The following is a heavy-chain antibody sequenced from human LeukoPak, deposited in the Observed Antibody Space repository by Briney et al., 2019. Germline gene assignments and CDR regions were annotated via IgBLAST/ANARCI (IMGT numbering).Heavy chain of an antibody. D-gene: IGHD4-17*01. CDR3: ARGMDYGDYVTPYFDY. Sequence: PSETLSLTCTVSGGSISSYYWSWIRQPPGKGLEWIGYIYYSGSTNYNPSLKSRVTISVGTSKNQFSLKLSSVTVADTAVYYCARGMDYGDYVTPYFDYWGQGTLVTVSS. J-gene: IGHJ4*02. CDR1: GGSISSYY. CDR2: IYYSGST. V-gene: IGHV4-59*01.